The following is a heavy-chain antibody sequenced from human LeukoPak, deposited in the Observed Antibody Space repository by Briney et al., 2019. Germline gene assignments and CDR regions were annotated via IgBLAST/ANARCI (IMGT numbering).Heavy chain of an antibody. CDR1: GGSFSGYY. CDR2: INHSGST. V-gene: IGHV4-34*01. CDR3: AKGFYRNWFGP. Sequence: SETLSLTCAVYGGSFSGYYWSWIRQPPGKGLEWIGEINHSGSTNYNPSLKSRVTISVDTSKNQFSLKLSSVTAADTAVYYCAKGFYRNWFGPLGQGTLVTASS. D-gene: IGHD4-11*01. J-gene: IGHJ5*02.